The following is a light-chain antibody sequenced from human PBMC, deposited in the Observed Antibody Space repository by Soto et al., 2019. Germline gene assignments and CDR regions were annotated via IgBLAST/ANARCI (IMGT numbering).Light chain of an antibody. CDR3: QQFSSYPLT. CDR2: DAS. V-gene: IGKV3-20*01. Sequence: EFVLTQSAGTLSLSTGERATLSCRASETVRNNYLAWYQQIPGQAPRLLIYDASSRATGIPDRFSGGGSGTDFTLTISRLEPEDFAVYYCQQFSSYPLTFGGGTKVVI. J-gene: IGKJ4*01. CDR1: ETVRNNY.